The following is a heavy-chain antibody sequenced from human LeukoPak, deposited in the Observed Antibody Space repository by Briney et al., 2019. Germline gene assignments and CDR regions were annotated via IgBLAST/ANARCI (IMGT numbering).Heavy chain of an antibody. CDR2: ISAYNGNT. V-gene: IGHV1-18*01. Sequence: ASVKVSCKASGYTFTSYGISWVRQAPGQGLEWMGWISAYNGNTNYAQKLQGRVTMTTDTSTSTAYMELRSLRSDDTAVYYCASLRYSSGRNTFFDYWGQGTLVTVSS. D-gene: IGHD6-19*01. CDR1: GYTFTSYG. CDR3: ASLRYSSGRNTFFDY. J-gene: IGHJ4*02.